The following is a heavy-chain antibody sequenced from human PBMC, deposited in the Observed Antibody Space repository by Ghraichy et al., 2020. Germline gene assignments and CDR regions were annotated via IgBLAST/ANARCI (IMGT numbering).Heavy chain of an antibody. CDR2: ISDTGATT. D-gene: IGHD2-2*03. V-gene: IGHV3-23*01. Sequence: GGSLRLSCVTSGFAFRSSAMSWVRQAPGKGLEWVSSISDTGATTYYADSVKGRFTISRDSSKNTLYLQMNSLRAEDTAVYYCAKGNDGYCSHGIDYWGRGTLVTVSP. CDR3: AKGNDGYCSHGIDY. J-gene: IGHJ4*02. CDR1: GFAFRSSA.